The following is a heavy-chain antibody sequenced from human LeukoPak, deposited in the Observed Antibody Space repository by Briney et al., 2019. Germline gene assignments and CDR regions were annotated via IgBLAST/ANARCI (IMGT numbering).Heavy chain of an antibody. CDR2: ISSNGGST. D-gene: IGHD6-19*01. CDR3: ARVDAVAGNKYFQH. CDR1: GFTFSSYA. J-gene: IGHJ1*01. Sequence: GGSLRLSCAASGFTFSSYAMHWVRQAPGGGLEYVSAISSNGGSTYYANSVKGRFTISRDDSKNTLYLQMGSLRVEDMAVYYCARVDAVAGNKYFQHWGQGTLVTVSS. V-gene: IGHV3-64*01.